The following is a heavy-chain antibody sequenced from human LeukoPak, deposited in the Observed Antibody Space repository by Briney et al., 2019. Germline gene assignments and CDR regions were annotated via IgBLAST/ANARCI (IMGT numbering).Heavy chain of an antibody. CDR1: GYTFTSYG. J-gene: IGHJ4*02. CDR3: ATWSFGHCSSTSCYSLSPFDY. Sequence: ASVKVSCTASGYTFTSYGISWVRQAPGQGLEWMGWISAYNGNTNYAQKLQGRVTMTTDTSTSTAYMELRSLRSDDTAVYYCATWSFGHCSSTSCYSLSPFDYWGQGTLVTVSS. CDR2: ISAYNGNT. D-gene: IGHD2-2*01. V-gene: IGHV1-18*01.